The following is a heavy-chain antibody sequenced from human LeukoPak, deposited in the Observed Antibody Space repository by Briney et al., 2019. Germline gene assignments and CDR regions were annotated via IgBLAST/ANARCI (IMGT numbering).Heavy chain of an antibody. Sequence: PGGSLRLACAASGFTFGDYGMHWVRQAPGKGLEWISLISRDGRATYYADSVKGRFTISRDNNKDSLYLQMDSLGSEDTAFYYCVKDTGSGWYGRADSWGQGTLVTVSS. V-gene: IGHV3-43D*03. D-gene: IGHD6-19*01. J-gene: IGHJ5*01. CDR3: VKDTGSGWYGRADS. CDR1: GFTFGDYG. CDR2: ISRDGRAT.